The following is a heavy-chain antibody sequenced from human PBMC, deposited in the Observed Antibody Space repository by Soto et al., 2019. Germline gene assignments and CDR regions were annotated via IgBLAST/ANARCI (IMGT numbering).Heavy chain of an antibody. CDR3: SRASRPMLVGVSTFEF. CDR2: IIPIFGTA. D-gene: IGHD3-22*01. Sequence: KGLEWMGGIIPIFGTANYAQKFQGRVTITADESTSTAYMELSSLRSEDTAVYYCSRASRPMLVGVSTFEFWGKGTPVTV. J-gene: IGHJ4*02. V-gene: IGHV1-69*01.